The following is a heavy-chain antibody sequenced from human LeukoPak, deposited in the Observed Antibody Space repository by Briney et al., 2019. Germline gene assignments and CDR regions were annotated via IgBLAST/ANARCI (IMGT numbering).Heavy chain of an antibody. CDR3: ASAGFGELAHYYYGMDV. J-gene: IGHJ6*02. D-gene: IGHD3-10*01. CDR2: INPNSGGT. V-gene: IGHV1-2*02. Sequence: ASVKVSCKASGYTFTGYYMHWVRQAPGQGLEWMGWINPNSGGTNYAQGFQGRVTMTRDTSISTAYMELSRLRSDDTAVYYCASAGFGELAHYYYGMDVWGQGTTVTVSS. CDR1: GYTFTGYY.